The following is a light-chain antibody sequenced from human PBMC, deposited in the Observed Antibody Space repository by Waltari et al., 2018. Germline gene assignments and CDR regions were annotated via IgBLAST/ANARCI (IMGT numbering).Light chain of an antibody. CDR3: QSYDSSLFGV. Sequence: QPVLTQTPSVSGDTGQRVTISCTGSNPNSGADYGVSWYQQLPGTAPKLLIFDNTNRPSGVPDRFSGSRSGTSASLAIAGLQAEDEADYYCQSYDSSLFGVFGGGTKLTVL. CDR2: DNT. J-gene: IGLJ3*02. CDR1: NPNSGADYG. V-gene: IGLV1-40*01.